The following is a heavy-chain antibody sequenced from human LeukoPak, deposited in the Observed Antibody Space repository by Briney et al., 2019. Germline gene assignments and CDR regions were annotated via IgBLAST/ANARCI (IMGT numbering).Heavy chain of an antibody. CDR1: GGSFSGYY. J-gene: IGHJ4*02. CDR3: ARGAVRCSGGSCLPGLPDY. D-gene: IGHD2-15*01. CDR2: INHSGST. V-gene: IGHV4-34*01. Sequence: SETLSLTCAVYGGSFSGYYWSWIRQPPGQGLEWIGEINHSGSTNYNPSLKSRVTISVDTSKNQFSLKLSSVTAADTAVYYCARGAVRCSGGSCLPGLPDYWGQGTLVTVSS.